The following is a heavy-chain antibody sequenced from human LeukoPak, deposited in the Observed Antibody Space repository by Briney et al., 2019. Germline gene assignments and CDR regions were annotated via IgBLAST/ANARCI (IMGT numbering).Heavy chain of an antibody. J-gene: IGHJ3*02. D-gene: IGHD3-22*01. CDR1: GYTFTSYD. Sequence: ASVKVSCKASGYTFTSYDIHWVRQATGQGLEWMGWMNPNSGNTGYAQKFQGRVTMTRNTSISTAYMELSSLRSEDTAVYYCARGPYYYDSSGYWGNAFDIWGQGTMVTVSS. CDR3: ARGPYYYDSSGYWGNAFDI. V-gene: IGHV1-8*01. CDR2: MNPNSGNT.